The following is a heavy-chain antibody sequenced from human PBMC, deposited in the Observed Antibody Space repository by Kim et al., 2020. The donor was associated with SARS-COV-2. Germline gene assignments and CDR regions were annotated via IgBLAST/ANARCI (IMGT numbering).Heavy chain of an antibody. V-gene: IGHV3-9*01. D-gene: IGHD3-9*01. CDR2: ISWNSCTK. Sequence: GGSLRLSCAASGYTFGDYAMHWVRQAPGRCLECVSSISWNSCTKDYADSVKGRFTISRDNSKYSLYLQIDSLIPEDTAFYYCAKANIHWFFDLWCQGTLV. J-gene: IGHJ4*02. CDR1: GYTFGDYA. CDR3: AKANIHWFFDL.